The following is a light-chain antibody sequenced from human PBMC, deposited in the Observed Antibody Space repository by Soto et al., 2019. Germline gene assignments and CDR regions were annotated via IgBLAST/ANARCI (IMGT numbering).Light chain of an antibody. CDR1: QSLSGNY. V-gene: IGKV3-20*01. CDR2: GAS. CDR3: QQYGHSPIT. J-gene: IGKJ5*01. Sequence: EIVLTQSPGPLSLSPGERVTLSCRASQSLSGNYLAWYQQKPGQAPKFLIYGASNRATGIPERFSGGGSGTDFALTINRLEPEDFAVYYCQQYGHSPITFGQGTRLEIK.